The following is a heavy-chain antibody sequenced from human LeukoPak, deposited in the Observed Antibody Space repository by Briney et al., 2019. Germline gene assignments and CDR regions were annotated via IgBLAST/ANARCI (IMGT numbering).Heavy chain of an antibody. J-gene: IGHJ4*02. CDR2: ISWDGGST. V-gene: IGHV3-43*01. CDR3: AKDRERYCSGGSCYLGYYFDY. CDR1: GFPFSSYT. D-gene: IGHD2-15*01. Sequence: GGSLRLSCAASGFPFSSYTMHWVRQAPGKGLEWVSLISWDGGSTYYADSVKGRFTISRDNSKNSLYLQMNSLRTEDTALYYCAKDRERYCSGGSCYLGYYFDYWGQGTLVTVSS.